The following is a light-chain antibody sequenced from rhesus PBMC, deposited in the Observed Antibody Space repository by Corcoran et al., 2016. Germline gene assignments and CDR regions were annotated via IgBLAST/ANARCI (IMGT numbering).Light chain of an antibody. CDR3: LQSINWPLT. V-gene: IGKV3-24*04. CDR2: GAS. J-gene: IGKJ4*01. CDR1: QSVSRN. Sequence: EIVMTQSPATLALSPGESATLSCRATQSVSRNLAWYHQKLGQAPRLLIYGASSRATGIPDRFSGSGSWTEFTLPISSLEPEDVGIYFCLQSINWPLTFGGGTKVELK.